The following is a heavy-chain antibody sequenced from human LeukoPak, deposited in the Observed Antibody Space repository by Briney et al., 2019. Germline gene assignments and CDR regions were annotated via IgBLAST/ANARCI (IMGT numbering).Heavy chain of an antibody. Sequence: SGTLSLTCTVSGYSISSGYYWGWIRQPPGKGLEWIGSIYYSGSTYYNPSLKSRVTISVDTSKNQFSLKLSSVTAADTAVYYCARIPIPTYDSSGHDYWGQGTLVTVSS. J-gene: IGHJ4*02. D-gene: IGHD3-22*01. CDR2: IYYSGST. CDR1: GYSISSGYY. CDR3: ARIPIPTYDSSGHDY. V-gene: IGHV4-38-2*02.